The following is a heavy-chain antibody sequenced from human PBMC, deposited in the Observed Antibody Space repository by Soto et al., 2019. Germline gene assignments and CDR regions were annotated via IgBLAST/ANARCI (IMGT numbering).Heavy chain of an antibody. D-gene: IGHD1-26*01. CDR3: ARDFVVGGPTINYYYGMDV. J-gene: IGHJ6*02. Sequence: PGGSLRLSCAASGFTFSSYSMNWVRQAPGKGLEWVSYISSSSSTLYYADSVKGRFTISRDNAKNSLYLQMNSLRAEDTAVYYCARDFVVGGPTINYYYGMDVWGQGTTVTVSS. CDR2: ISSSSSTL. V-gene: IGHV3-48*01. CDR1: GFTFSSYS.